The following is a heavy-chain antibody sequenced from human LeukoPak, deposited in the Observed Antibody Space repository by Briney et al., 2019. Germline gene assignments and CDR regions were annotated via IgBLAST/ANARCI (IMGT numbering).Heavy chain of an antibody. D-gene: IGHD6-6*01. CDR1: GFTFSSDA. Sequence: GGSLRLSCSASGFTFSSDAMSWVRQPPGKGLEWVSAISGSGAGTHYADSVKGRFTISRDTSKNTLYLQMNSLRAEDTAVYYCVTSSSYYWGQGALVTVSS. CDR2: ISGSGAGT. CDR3: VTSSSYY. V-gene: IGHV3-23*01. J-gene: IGHJ4*02.